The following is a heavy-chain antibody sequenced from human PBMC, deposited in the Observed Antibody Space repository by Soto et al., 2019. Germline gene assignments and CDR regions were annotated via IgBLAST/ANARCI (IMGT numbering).Heavy chain of an antibody. Sequence: ASVKVSCKASGYTFTSYGISWVRQAPGQGLEWMGWISAYNGNTNYAQKLQGRVTMTTDTSTSTAYMELRSLRSDDTAVYYCASDVEINIAVAPCWFDPWGQGTLVTVSS. CDR2: ISAYNGNT. CDR1: GYTFTSYG. CDR3: ASDVEINIAVAPCWFDP. J-gene: IGHJ5*02. V-gene: IGHV1-18*01. D-gene: IGHD6-19*01.